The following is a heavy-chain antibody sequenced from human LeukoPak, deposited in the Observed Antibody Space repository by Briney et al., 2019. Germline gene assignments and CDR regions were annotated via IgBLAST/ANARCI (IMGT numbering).Heavy chain of an antibody. CDR1: GGSLSDYY. CDR3: ARRQKLRGPRAGDALDI. Sequence: PSETLSLTRAVSGGSLSDYYWTWIRQPPGKELEWIGYIYNSGSTNYNPSLESRVTISVDMSKYQFSLKLSSVTAADTAMYYCARRQKLRGPRAGDALDIWGQGTMVTVSS. J-gene: IGHJ3*02. V-gene: IGHV4-59*08. CDR2: IYNSGST. D-gene: IGHD4/OR15-4a*01.